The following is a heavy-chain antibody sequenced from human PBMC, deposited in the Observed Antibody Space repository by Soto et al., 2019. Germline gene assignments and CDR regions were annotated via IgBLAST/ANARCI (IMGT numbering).Heavy chain of an antibody. V-gene: IGHV4-31*03. CDR3: ATQNPYNKPTVYYYYGMDV. J-gene: IGHJ6*02. Sequence: QVQLQESGPGLVKPSQTLSLTCTVSGGSISSGGYYWSWIRQHPGKGLEWIGYIYYSGSTYYNPSLQSRVTISVDTSKHQFSLKLSSVTAADTAVYYCATQNPYNKPTVYYYYGMDVWGQGTTVTVSS. CDR1: GGSISSGGYY. CDR2: IYYSGST. D-gene: IGHD1-1*01.